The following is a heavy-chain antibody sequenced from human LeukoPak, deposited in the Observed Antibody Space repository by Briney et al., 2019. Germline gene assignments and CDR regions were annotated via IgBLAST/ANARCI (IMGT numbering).Heavy chain of an antibody. D-gene: IGHD3-3*01. CDR1: GGTFSSYA. CDR3: ARGDDFWSGYYFDY. CDR2: IIPIFGTA. J-gene: IGHJ4*02. Sequence: ASVKVSCKASGGTFSSYAISWVRQAPGQGLEWMGGIIPIFGTANYAQKFQGRVTITADESTSTAYMELSSLRSDDTAVYYCARGDDFWSGYYFDYWGQGTLVTVSS. V-gene: IGHV1-69*13.